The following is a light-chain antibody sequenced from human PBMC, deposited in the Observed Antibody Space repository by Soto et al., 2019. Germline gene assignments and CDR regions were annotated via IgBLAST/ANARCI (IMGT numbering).Light chain of an antibody. Sequence: QSVLAQPPSASGSPGQSVTISCTGTSSDVGGYNYVSWYQQHPGKAPKLLIYEVSERPSGVPDRFSGSKSDNTASLTVSGLQAEDEADYYCSSYAGSNRVFGTGTRSPS. J-gene: IGLJ1*01. CDR1: SSDVGGYNY. V-gene: IGLV2-8*01. CDR3: SSYAGSNRV. CDR2: EVS.